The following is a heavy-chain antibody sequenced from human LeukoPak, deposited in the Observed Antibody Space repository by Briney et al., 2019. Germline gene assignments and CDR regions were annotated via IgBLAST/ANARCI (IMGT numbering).Heavy chain of an antibody. CDR1: GFTFSSYE. J-gene: IGHJ4*02. V-gene: IGHV3-48*03. CDR2: ISSGGGTI. D-gene: IGHD3-16*01. Sequence: GGSLRLSCAASGFTFSSYEMNWVRQAPGKGLEWVSYISSGGGTIYYADSVKGRFTISRDNAKNSLYLQMNSLRAEDRAVYYCARWGAFDYWGQGTLVTVSS. CDR3: ARWGAFDY.